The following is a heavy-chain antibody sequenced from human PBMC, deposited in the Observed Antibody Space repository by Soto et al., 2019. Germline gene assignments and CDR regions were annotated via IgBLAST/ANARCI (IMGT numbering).Heavy chain of an antibody. CDR3: ARDGNRGYDMDV. CDR1: GFTFSNYN. D-gene: IGHD1-1*01. Sequence: EVHLVESGGGLIQPGGSLRLSCAASGFTFSNYNMDWVRPAPGKGLEWLSYISNTSRTIYDADSVKGRFTISRDNARNSLFLQMNSLRDEDTAVYYCARDGNRGYDMDVWGQGTTVIVSS. V-gene: IGHV3-48*02. J-gene: IGHJ6*02. CDR2: ISNTSRTI.